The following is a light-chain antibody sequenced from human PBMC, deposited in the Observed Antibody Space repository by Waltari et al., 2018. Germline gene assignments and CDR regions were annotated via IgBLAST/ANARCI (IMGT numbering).Light chain of an antibody. CDR2: GNS. CDR3: QSYDSSLSGSGV. J-gene: IGLJ3*02. CDR1: SPNIGAGYA. V-gene: IGLV1-40*01. Sequence: QSVLTQPPSVSGAPGQRVPISCTGSSPNIGAGYAVHWYQQLPGTAPKLLIYGNSNRPSGVPDRFSGSKSGTSASLDIAGLQAEDEADYYCQSYDSSLSGSGVFGGGTKLTVL.